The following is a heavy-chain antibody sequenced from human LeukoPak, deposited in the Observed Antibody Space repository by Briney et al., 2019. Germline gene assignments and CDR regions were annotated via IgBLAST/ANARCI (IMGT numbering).Heavy chain of an antibody. CDR3: ARGFGYCSGGSCYSGVAGFDY. CDR2: IHYDGRA. J-gene: IGHJ4*02. Sequence: SQTLSLTCTVSGGSISSANHFWSWVRQSPGEGLEWIGYIHYDGRAHYNPSLKSRVTISVDTSKNQFSLKLSSVTAADTAVYYCARGFGYCSGGSCYSGVAGFDYWGQGTLVTVSS. D-gene: IGHD2-15*01. V-gene: IGHV4-30-4*08. CDR1: GGSISSANHF.